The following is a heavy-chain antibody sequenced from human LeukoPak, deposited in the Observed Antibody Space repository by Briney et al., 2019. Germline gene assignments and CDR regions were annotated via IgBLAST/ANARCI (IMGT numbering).Heavy chain of an antibody. Sequence: GGSLRLSCAASAFTFSNYGMHWVRQAPGKGLEWVAFIPYDGSNEYYVASVKGRFTISRDNTKNTLYLQMNSLRAEDTAVYYCAKDRFYGSGSYLPGVFDYWGQGTLVTVSS. D-gene: IGHD3-10*01. CDR1: AFTFSNYG. V-gene: IGHV3-30*02. CDR2: IPYDGSNE. CDR3: AKDRFYGSGSYLPGVFDY. J-gene: IGHJ4*02.